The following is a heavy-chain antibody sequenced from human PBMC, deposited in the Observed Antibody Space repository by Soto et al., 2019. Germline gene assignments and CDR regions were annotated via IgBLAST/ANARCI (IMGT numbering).Heavy chain of an antibody. D-gene: IGHD7-27*01. J-gene: IGHJ3*02. V-gene: IGHV3-74*01. CDR3: ARVGPWGRWAFDI. Sequence: GGSLRLSCAASGFTFSSYWMHWVRQAPGKGLVWVSRINSDGSSTSYADSVKGRFTISRDNAKNTLYLQMNILRAEDTAVYYCARVGPWGRWAFDIWGQGTMVTVSS. CDR2: INSDGSST. CDR1: GFTFSSYW.